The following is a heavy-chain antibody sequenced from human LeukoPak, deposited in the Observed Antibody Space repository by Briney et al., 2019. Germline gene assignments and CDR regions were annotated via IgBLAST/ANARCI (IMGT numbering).Heavy chain of an antibody. Sequence: SETLSLTCTVSGGTISSYYWSWIRQPPGKRLEWIAYIYYSGSTNYNPSLKSRVTISVDTSKNQFSLKLSSVTAADTAVYYCARQPGETAAFDTWGQGKMVTVSS. D-gene: IGHD5-18*01. CDR1: GGTISSYY. CDR3: ARQPGETAAFDT. V-gene: IGHV4-59*08. CDR2: IYYSGST. J-gene: IGHJ3*02.